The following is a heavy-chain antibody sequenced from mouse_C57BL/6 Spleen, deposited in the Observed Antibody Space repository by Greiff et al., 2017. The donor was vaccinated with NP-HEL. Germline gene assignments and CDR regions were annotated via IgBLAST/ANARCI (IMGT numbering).Heavy chain of an antibody. J-gene: IGHJ4*01. D-gene: IGHD2-3*01. V-gene: IGHV5-12*01. Sequence: EVHLVESGGGLVQPGGSLKLSCAASGFTFSDYYMYWVRQTPEKRLEWVAYISNGGGSTYYPDTVKGRFTISRDNAKNTLYLQMSRLKSEDTAMYYCARRGDGYYGAMDYWGQGTSVTVSS. CDR3: ARRGDGYYGAMDY. CDR1: GFTFSDYY. CDR2: ISNGGGST.